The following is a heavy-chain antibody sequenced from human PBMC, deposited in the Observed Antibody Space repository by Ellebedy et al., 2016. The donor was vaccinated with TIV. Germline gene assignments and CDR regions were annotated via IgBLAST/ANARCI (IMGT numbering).Heavy chain of an antibody. CDR2: INPSGGST. V-gene: IGHV1-46*03. Sequence: ASVKVSXXASGYTFTSYYMHWVRQAPGQGLEWMGIINPSGGSTSYAQKFQGRVTMTRDTSTSTVYMELSSLRSEDTAVYYCARDLRGGWGYDAFDIWGQGTMVTVSS. CDR1: GYTFTSYY. CDR3: ARDLRGGWGYDAFDI. D-gene: IGHD6-19*01. J-gene: IGHJ3*02.